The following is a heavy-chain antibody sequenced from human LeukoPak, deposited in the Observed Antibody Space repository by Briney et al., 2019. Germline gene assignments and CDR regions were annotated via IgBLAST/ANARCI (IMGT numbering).Heavy chain of an antibody. CDR3: ARAILRGYSYASGLGY. V-gene: IGHV3-48*03. J-gene: IGHJ4*02. CDR1: GFTFSSYE. CDR2: ISSSGSTI. D-gene: IGHD5-18*01. Sequence: GGSLRLSCAASGFTFSSYEMNWVRQAPGKGLEWVSYISSSGSTIYYADSVKGRFTISRDNAKNSLYLKMNSLRAEDTAVYYCARAILRGYSYASGLGYWGQGTLVTVSS.